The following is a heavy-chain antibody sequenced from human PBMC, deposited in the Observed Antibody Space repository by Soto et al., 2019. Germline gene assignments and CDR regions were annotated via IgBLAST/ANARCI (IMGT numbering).Heavy chain of an antibody. Sequence: EVQLVESGGGLVQPGGSLRLACAASGFTLSGYATHWVRQAPGKGLEYVSLTYSGGDDINYADTVKGRFTVSRDISKNMLYLQMDSLRTEDMSVYYCARSIIKCYMDVWGKGTAVTVSS. CDR1: GFTLSGYA. CDR3: ARSIIKCYMDV. CDR2: TYSGGDDI. J-gene: IGHJ6*03. V-gene: IGHV3-64*07.